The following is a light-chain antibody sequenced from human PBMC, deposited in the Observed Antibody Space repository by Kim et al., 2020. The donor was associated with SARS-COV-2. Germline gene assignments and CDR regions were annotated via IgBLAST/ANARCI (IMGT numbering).Light chain of an antibody. CDR2: YDS. Sequence: APGKTARSTCGGKNIGSKSVPWYQQKPGQAPVLVIYYDSDRPSGIPERFSGSNSGNTATLTISRVEAGDEADYYCQVWDSSSDHWVFGGGTQLTVL. J-gene: IGLJ3*02. V-gene: IGLV3-21*04. CDR3: QVWDSSSDHWV. CDR1: NIGSKS.